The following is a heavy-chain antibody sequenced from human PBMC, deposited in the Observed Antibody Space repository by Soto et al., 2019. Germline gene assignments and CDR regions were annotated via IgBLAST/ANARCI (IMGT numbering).Heavy chain of an antibody. CDR1: GFTFSNFV. V-gene: IGHV3-30*04. Sequence: VGSLRLSCAASGFTFSNFVMHWVRQAPGKGLEWVAATSYDGKNKDHADSVKGRFTISLDNSKNTLYLQMNSLRHEDTAVYFCARERAIAATGIFYYWGQGTLVTVSS. J-gene: IGHJ4*02. CDR2: TSYDGKNK. D-gene: IGHD6-13*01. CDR3: ARERAIAATGIFYY.